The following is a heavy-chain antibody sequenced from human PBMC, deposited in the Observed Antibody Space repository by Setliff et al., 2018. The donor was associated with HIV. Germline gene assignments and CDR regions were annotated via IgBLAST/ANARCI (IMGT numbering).Heavy chain of an antibody. Sequence: GASVKVSCKTTGYTFSTYPMHWVRQAPGQRLEWMGWINTGNDNTRYSQKFQGRVTITRDTSASTAYIELSSLTSEDTAVYYCAKGGDRAMINFDHWGQGTLVTVSS. V-gene: IGHV1-3*04. D-gene: IGHD5-18*01. J-gene: IGHJ4*02. CDR1: GYTFSTYP. CDR2: INTGNDNT. CDR3: AKGGDRAMINFDH.